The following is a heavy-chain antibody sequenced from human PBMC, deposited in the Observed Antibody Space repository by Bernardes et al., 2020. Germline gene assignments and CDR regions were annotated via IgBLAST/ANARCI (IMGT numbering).Heavy chain of an antibody. CDR1: GYSFTSYW. CDR3: ARRLFHDSSGYYYPAAFDI. V-gene: IGHV5-51*01. J-gene: IGHJ3*02. D-gene: IGHD3-22*01. CDR2: IYPGDSDT. Sequence: GESLKISCKGSGYSFTSYWIGWVRQMPGKGLEWMGIIYPGDSDTRYSPSFQGQVTISADKSISTAYLQWSSLKASDTAMYYCARRLFHDSSGYYYPAAFDIWGQGTMVTVSS.